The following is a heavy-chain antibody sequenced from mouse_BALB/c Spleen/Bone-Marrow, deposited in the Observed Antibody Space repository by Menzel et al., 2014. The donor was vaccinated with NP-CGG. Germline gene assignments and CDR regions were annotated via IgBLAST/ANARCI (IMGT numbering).Heavy chain of an antibody. CDR1: GFTFSSYG. D-gene: IGHD2-4*01. CDR3: ARGYDYSSWFAY. Sequence: EVQLVESGGGLVQPGGSLKLSCAASGFTFSSYGMSWVRQTPDKRLEMIATINVNGDTTYHPDSVKGRFTISRDNVKNPLYLQMSSLKSEDTAMYYCARGYDYSSWFAYWGQGTLVTVSA. V-gene: IGHV5-6-3*01. J-gene: IGHJ3*01. CDR2: INVNGDTT.